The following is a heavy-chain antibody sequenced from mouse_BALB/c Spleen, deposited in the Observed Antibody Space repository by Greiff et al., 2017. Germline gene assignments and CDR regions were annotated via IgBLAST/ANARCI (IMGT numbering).Heavy chain of an antibody. CDR2: IDPSDSYT. Sequence: VQLQQPGAELVKPGASVKLSCKASGYTFTSYWMHWVKQRPGQGLEWIGEIDPSDSYTNYNQKFKGKATLTVDKSSSTAYMQLSSLTSEDSAVYDCAIGGYDGNYAMDDWGQGTSVTVSS. CDR1: GYTFTSYW. CDR3: AIGGYDGNYAMDD. V-gene: IGHV1-69*02. J-gene: IGHJ4*01. D-gene: IGHD2-2*01.